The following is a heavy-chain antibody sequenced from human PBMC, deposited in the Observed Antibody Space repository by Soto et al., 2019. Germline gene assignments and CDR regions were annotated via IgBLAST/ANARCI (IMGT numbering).Heavy chain of an antibody. CDR3: ARHDWSRFYGMDV. D-gene: IGHD2-2*01. Sequence: SETLSLTCTVSGRSISSSSYYWGWFRQSPGKGLEWIGSLHSTGTTYYNPSLKSRVTTFVDTSRNQFSLRADSVTAADTAVYYCARHDWSRFYGMDVWGQGTTVTVSS. V-gene: IGHV4-39*01. J-gene: IGHJ6*02. CDR1: GRSISSSSYY. CDR2: LHSTGTT.